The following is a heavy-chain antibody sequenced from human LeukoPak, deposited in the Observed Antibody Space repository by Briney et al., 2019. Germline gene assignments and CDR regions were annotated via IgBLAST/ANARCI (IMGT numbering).Heavy chain of an antibody. J-gene: IGHJ4*02. D-gene: IGHD5-12*01. V-gene: IGHV4-30-4*01. CDR2: IYYSGST. CDR1: GGSISSGDYY. CDR3: AGVDRATTLYYFDY. Sequence: PSQTLSLTCTVSGGSISSGDYYWSWIRQPPGKGLEWIGYIYYSGSTYYNPSLKSRVTISVDTSKNQFSLKLSSVTAADTAVYYCAGVDRATTLYYFDYWGQGTLVTVSS.